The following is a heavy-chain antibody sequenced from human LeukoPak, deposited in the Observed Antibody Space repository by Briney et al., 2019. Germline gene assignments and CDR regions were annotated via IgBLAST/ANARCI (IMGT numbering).Heavy chain of an antibody. CDR1: GGSISSGGYY. J-gene: IGHJ4*02. CDR3: ARDLVTTAEFDY. Sequence: SQTLSLTCTVSGGSISSGGYYWSWIRQHPGKGLEWIGYIYYSGSTYYNPSLKSRVTISVDTSKNQFSLKVSSVTAADTAVYYCARDLVTTAEFDYWGQGTLVTVSS. CDR2: IYYSGST. V-gene: IGHV4-31*03. D-gene: IGHD3-3*01.